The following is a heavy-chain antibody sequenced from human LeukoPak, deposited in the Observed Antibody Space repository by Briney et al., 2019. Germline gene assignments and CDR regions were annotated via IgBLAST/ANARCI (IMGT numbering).Heavy chain of an antibody. Sequence: ASVKVSCKASGYTFTTYGISWVRQALGQGLEWMGWISAYNGNTNYAQKLQGRVTMTTDTSTSTAYMELRNLRSDDTAVYYCAKDYRFSDPKSGLASDHWGQGTLVTVSS. J-gene: IGHJ4*02. CDR2: ISAYNGNT. D-gene: IGHD3-16*02. CDR3: AKDYRFSDPKSGLASDH. V-gene: IGHV1-18*04. CDR1: GYTFTTYG.